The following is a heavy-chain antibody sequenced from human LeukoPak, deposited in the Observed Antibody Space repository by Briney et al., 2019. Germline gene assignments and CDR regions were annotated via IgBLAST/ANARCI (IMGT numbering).Heavy chain of an antibody. V-gene: IGHV3-74*01. D-gene: IGHD3-3*01. CDR3: ARDPTLTILGVVEGGAFDY. CDR1: GFTFSSYW. Sequence: PGGSLRLSCAASGFTFSSYWMHWVRHAPGKGLVWVSRINSDGSSTSYADSVKGRFTISRDNAKNSLYLQMNSLRAEDTAVYYCARDPTLTILGVVEGGAFDYWGQGTLVTVSS. CDR2: INSDGSST. J-gene: IGHJ4*02.